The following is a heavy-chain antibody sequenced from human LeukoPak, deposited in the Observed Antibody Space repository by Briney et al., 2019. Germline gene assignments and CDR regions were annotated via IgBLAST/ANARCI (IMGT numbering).Heavy chain of an antibody. Sequence: VASVKVSCKASGYTFTGYYMHWVRQAPGQGLEWMGWINPNSGGTNYAQNFQGRVTMTRGTSISTAYMELSRLRSDDTAVYYCATIAARQFDYWGQGTLVTVSS. D-gene: IGHD6-6*01. V-gene: IGHV1-2*02. CDR1: GYTFTGYY. J-gene: IGHJ4*02. CDR2: INPNSGGT. CDR3: ATIAARQFDY.